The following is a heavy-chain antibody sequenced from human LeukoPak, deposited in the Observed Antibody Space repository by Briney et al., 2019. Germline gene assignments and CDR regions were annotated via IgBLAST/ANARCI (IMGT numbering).Heavy chain of an antibody. Sequence: GGSLRLSCAASGFTFSSYGMHWVRQAPGKGLEWVAVISYDGSNKYYADSVKGRFTISRDNSKNTLYLQMNSLRAEDTAVYYCARDPPGDSSGYYYYYYMDVWGKGTTVTVSS. D-gene: IGHD3-22*01. CDR3: ARDPPGDSSGYYYYYYMDV. CDR2: ISYDGSNK. V-gene: IGHV3-30*03. J-gene: IGHJ6*03. CDR1: GFTFSSYG.